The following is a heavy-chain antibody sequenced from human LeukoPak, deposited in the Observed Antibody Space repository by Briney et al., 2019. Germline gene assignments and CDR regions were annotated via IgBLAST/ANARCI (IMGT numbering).Heavy chain of an antibody. CDR1: GGSISSSSYY. CDR3: APHPFIGGNSGYFDDY. J-gene: IGHJ4*02. D-gene: IGHD5-12*01. Sequence: SETLSLTCTVSGGSISSSSYYWGWIRQPPGKGLEWIGSIYYSGSTYYNPSLKGRVTISVDTSKNQFSLKLSSVTAADTAVYCCAPHPFIGGNSGYFDDYGGQGTWVPVS. CDR2: IYYSGST. V-gene: IGHV4-39*01.